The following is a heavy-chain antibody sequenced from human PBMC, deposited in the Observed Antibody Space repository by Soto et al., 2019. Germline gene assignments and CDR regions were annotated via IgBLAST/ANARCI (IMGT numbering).Heavy chain of an antibody. J-gene: IGHJ4*02. D-gene: IGHD2-2*01. V-gene: IGHV1-8*01. Sequence: QVQLVQSGAEVKKPGASVKVSCRTSGYSFISNDITWVRQATGQGLEWMGWMNANSGDTAYAQRFQGRVTITRNTSINTAYMELSGLTSDDTAVYYCARDSTSPDYWGQGTLVTVSS. CDR2: MNANSGDT. CDR3: ARDSTSPDY. CDR1: GYSFISND.